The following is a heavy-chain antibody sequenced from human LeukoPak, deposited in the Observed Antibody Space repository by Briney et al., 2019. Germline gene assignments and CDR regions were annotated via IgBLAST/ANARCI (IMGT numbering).Heavy chain of an antibody. CDR2: VSSSSTYI. CDR1: GFPFRSFS. V-gene: IGHV3-21*01. D-gene: IGHD3-10*01. Sequence: GGSLRLSCVASGFPFRSFSMNWVRQAPGKGLEWVSSVSSSSTYIYYADSVKGRFTISRDNARNSLYLQMNSLRVEDTAVYYCARAEGSGSSFDYWGQGTLVTVSS. J-gene: IGHJ4*02. CDR3: ARAEGSGSSFDY.